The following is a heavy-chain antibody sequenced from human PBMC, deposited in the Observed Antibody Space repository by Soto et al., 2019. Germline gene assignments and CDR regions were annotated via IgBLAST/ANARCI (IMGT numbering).Heavy chain of an antibody. V-gene: IGHV4-30-4*01. J-gene: IGHJ4*02. CDR3: ARVKAGVVY. CDR1: SGSISSTIYS. CDR2: IFYSGST. D-gene: IGHD6-13*01. Sequence: TSETLSLTCTVSSGSISSTIYSWDWIRQPPGKGLEWIGYIFYSGSTYYNPSLKSRVTISVDTSKNQFSLKLSSVTAADTAVYYCARVKAGVVYWGQGTLVTVSS.